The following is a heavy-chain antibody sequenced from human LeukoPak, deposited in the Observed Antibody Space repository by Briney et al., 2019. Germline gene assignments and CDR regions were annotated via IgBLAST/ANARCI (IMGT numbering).Heavy chain of an antibody. J-gene: IGHJ4*02. CDR2: IYYSGST. Sequence: SETLSLTCTVSGGSISSGDYYWSWIRQPPGKGLEWIGYIYYSGSTYYNPSLKSRVTISVDTSKNQSSLKLSSVTAADTAVYYCASGDLLTGYYYFDYWGQGTLVTVSS. D-gene: IGHD3-9*01. V-gene: IGHV4-30-4*08. CDR1: GGSISSGDYY. CDR3: ASGDLLTGYYYFDY.